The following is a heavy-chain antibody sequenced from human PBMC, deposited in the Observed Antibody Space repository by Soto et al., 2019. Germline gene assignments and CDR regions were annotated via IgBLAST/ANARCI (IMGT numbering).Heavy chain of an antibody. V-gene: IGHV4-31*03. Sequence: QVQLQESGPGLVKPSQTLSLTCTVSGGSISSGGYYWYWIRQHPGKGLEWIGYIYYSGTTYYNPSLKSRVTLAVDTSKNQSSLKLSSVTAAVTAVYYCAASCVACGGFNYYGMDVWGQGTTVTVSS. CDR2: IYYSGTT. CDR1: GGSISSGGYY. CDR3: AASCVACGGFNYYGMDV. J-gene: IGHJ6*02. D-gene: IGHD2-21*01.